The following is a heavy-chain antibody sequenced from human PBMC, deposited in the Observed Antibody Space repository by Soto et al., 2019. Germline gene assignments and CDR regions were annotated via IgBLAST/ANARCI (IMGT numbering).Heavy chain of an antibody. Sequence: TSETLSLTCTVSGGSIDSSSYHWAWIRQPPVKGLEWIGSIYYSGSTYYNPSLKSRVTISVDTSKNQFSLKLSSVTAADTAVYYCARCSLGGSYRVLDYWGQGTLVTVSS. V-gene: IGHV4-39*01. CDR2: IYYSGST. J-gene: IGHJ4*02. CDR1: GGSIDSSSYH. CDR3: ARCSLGGSYRVLDY. D-gene: IGHD3-16*02.